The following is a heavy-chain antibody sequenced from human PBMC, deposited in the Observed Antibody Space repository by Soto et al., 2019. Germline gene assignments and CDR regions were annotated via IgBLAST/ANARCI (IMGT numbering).Heavy chain of an antibody. CDR1: GFTVSSNY. J-gene: IGHJ5*02. V-gene: IGHV3-53*01. CDR2: IYSGGST. CDR3: ARTYVPGIAGFDP. Sequence: GGSLRLSCAASGFTVSSNYMSWVRQAPGKGLEWVSVIYSGGSTYYADSVKGRFTISRDNSKNTLYLQMNSLRVEDTAVYYCARTYVPGIAGFDPWGQGTLVTVSS. D-gene: IGHD1-1*01.